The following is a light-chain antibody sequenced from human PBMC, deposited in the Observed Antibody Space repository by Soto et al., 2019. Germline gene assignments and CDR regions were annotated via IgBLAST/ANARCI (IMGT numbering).Light chain of an antibody. CDR2: DAS. Sequence: EIVLTQSPATLSLSPGEGATLSCRASQSVKNYLAWYQHKPGQVPRLLIYDASNRATGVPARFSGSGSGTDFSLPISSLEPEDFAVYYCQQRYSWPPLTFGGGTRVEIK. CDR3: QQRYSWPPLT. V-gene: IGKV3-11*01. CDR1: QSVKNY. J-gene: IGKJ4*01.